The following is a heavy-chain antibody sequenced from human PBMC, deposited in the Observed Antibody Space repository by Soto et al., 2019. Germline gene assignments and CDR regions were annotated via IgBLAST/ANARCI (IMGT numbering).Heavy chain of an antibody. V-gene: IGHV4-31*03. Sequence: QVQLQESGPGLVKPSQTLSLTCTVSGGSISSGGYYWSWIRQHPGKGLEWIGYIYYSGSTYCNPSLKSRVTISVDTSKIQFSLKLSSVTAADTAVYYCAREVRNRLGVVTTGMDVWGQGTTVTVSS. J-gene: IGHJ6*02. D-gene: IGHD3-3*01. CDR2: IYYSGST. CDR1: GGSISSGGYY. CDR3: AREVRNRLGVVTTGMDV.